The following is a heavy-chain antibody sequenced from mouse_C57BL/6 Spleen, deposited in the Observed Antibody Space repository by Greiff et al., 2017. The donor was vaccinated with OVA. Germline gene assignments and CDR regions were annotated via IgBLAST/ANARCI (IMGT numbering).Heavy chain of an antibody. Sequence: EVKLMESGEGLVKPGGSLKLSCAASGFTFSSYAMSWVRQTPEKRLEWVAYISSGGDYIYYADTVKGRFTISRDNARNTLYLQMSSLKSEDTAMYYCTRDRRFYDLGAMDYWGQGTSVTVSS. CDR2: ISSGGDYI. CDR3: TRDRRFYDLGAMDY. V-gene: IGHV5-9-1*02. D-gene: IGHD2-12*01. CDR1: GFTFSSYA. J-gene: IGHJ4*01.